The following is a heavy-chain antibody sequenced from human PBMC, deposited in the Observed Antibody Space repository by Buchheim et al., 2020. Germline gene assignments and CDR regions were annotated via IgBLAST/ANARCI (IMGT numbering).Heavy chain of an antibody. CDR3: AAWSSDSPTY. CDR1: GFTFSSYW. D-gene: IGHD2-2*01. CDR2: INQDGSQN. Sequence: EVQLVESGGGLVQPGGSLRLSCAASGFTFSSYWMSWVRQAPGKGLEWVVNINQDGSQNSYVDSVRGRFTISRDNAKDSLYLQMNSLRGEDTAVYYCAAWSSDSPTYWGLGTL. V-gene: IGHV3-7*01. J-gene: IGHJ4*01.